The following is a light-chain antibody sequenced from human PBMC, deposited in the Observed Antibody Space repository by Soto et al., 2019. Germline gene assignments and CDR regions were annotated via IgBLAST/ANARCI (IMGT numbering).Light chain of an antibody. CDR3: QQYGSSRWT. Sequence: EIVLTQSPGTLSLSPGERATLSCRASQSVSSIYLAWYQQTPGQAPRLLIYGASSRATGIPDRFSGSGSGTDFALTISRLEPEDFAVYYCQQYGSSRWTFGQGTKVDIK. V-gene: IGKV3-20*01. CDR1: QSVSSIY. J-gene: IGKJ1*01. CDR2: GAS.